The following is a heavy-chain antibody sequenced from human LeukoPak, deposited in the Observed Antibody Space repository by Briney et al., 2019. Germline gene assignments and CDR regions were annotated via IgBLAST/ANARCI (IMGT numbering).Heavy chain of an antibody. D-gene: IGHD6-19*01. CDR1: GGSISSYH. V-gene: IGHV4-59*01. CDR3: ARRTVAGAYGMDV. Sequence: SETLSLTCTVSGGSISSYHWSWIRQPPGKGLEWIGYIYYSGSTNYNPSLKSRVTISVDTSKNQFSLKLSSVTAADTAVYYCARRTVAGAYGMDVWGQGTTVTVSS. J-gene: IGHJ6*02. CDR2: IYYSGST.